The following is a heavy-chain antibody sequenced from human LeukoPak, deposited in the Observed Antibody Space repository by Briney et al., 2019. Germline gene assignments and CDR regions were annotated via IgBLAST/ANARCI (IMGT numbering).Heavy chain of an antibody. D-gene: IGHD3-22*01. CDR1: GGSISSSNW. V-gene: IGHV3-53*01. Sequence: ETLSLTCAVSGGSISSSNWWSWVRQAPGKGLEWLSIIYVGDNVYYADSVKGRFTISRDTSRNTVYLQMNSLTAEDTAIYYCARGIRSNDGGAYYPYHFDYWGQGTLVTVSS. J-gene: IGHJ4*02. CDR3: ARGIRSNDGGAYYPYHFDY. CDR2: IYVGDNV.